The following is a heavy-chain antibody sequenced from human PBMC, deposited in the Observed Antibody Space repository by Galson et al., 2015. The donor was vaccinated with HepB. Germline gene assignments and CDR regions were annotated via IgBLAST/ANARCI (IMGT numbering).Heavy chain of an antibody. CDR3: ASRRSDVAAFDI. CDR1: ALNFNVPV. Sequence: SLGQSCADSALNFNVPVRSWVRQAPGEGLQWLSTIGVGTYYAESVKGRFTMSRNNSKNTVYLQMSGLRAEDSAIYYCASRRSDVAAFDIWGQGTMVTVSS. CDR2: IGVGT. D-gene: IGHD2-21*01. J-gene: IGHJ3*02. V-gene: IGHV3-23*01.